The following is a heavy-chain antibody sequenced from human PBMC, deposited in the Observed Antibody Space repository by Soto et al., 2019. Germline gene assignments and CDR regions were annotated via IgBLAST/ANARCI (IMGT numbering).Heavy chain of an antibody. Sequence: SETLSLTCTVSGGSISSSSYYWGWIRQPPGKGLEWIGSIYYSGSTYYNPSLKSRVTISVDTSKNQFSLKLSSVTAADTAVYYCARQKLSYDILTGLPPFDYWGQGTLVTVSS. CDR1: GGSISSSSYY. CDR2: IYYSGST. CDR3: ARQKLSYDILTGLPPFDY. V-gene: IGHV4-39*01. D-gene: IGHD3-9*01. J-gene: IGHJ4*02.